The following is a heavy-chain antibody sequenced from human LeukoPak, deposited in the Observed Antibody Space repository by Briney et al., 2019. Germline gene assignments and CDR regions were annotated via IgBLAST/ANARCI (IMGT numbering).Heavy chain of an antibody. CDR1: VGSFSGYY. Sequence: KPSETLSLTCAVYVGSFSGYYWSCIRQPPGKGLEWIGEINHSGSTNYNPSLKSRVTTSVDPSKNQVSLKVTSVTAADTAVYYCARVNYHDSGGSYWWFDPWGQGTLVTVSS. J-gene: IGHJ5*02. V-gene: IGHV4-34*01. D-gene: IGHD3-22*01. CDR2: INHSGST. CDR3: ARVNYHDSGGSYWWFDP.